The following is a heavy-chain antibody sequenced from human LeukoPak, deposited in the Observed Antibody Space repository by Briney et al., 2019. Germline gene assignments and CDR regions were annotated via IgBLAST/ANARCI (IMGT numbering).Heavy chain of an antibody. CDR3: TKDRSTSNILTGYQDK. CDR1: GFTFSSYW. CDR2: IKQVGSEK. Sequence: PGGFLRLSCAASGFTFSSYWMSWVRQAPGKGLEWVANIKQVGSEKYYVDSVKGRFTVSRDNSKNTLYLQLNSLRAVDTAVYYCTKDRSTSNILTGYQDKWGQGTLVTVSS. V-gene: IGHV3-7*01. D-gene: IGHD3-9*01. J-gene: IGHJ4*02.